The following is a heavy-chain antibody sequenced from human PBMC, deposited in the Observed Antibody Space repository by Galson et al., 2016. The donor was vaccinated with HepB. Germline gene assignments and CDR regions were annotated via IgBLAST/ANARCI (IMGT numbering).Heavy chain of an antibody. Sequence: SLRLSCAASGLSVTTYGMHWVRQAPGKGLEWVAVVSYDGETKYYADSVKGRFTISRDNSNNTLFLQMDSLRVDDTAVYYCARGRRYRGTHGRFDYWGQGARVTGSS. V-gene: IGHV3-33*05. CDR2: VSYDGETK. J-gene: IGHJ4*02. CDR1: GLSVTTYG. D-gene: IGHD1-26*01. CDR3: ARGRRYRGTHGRFDY.